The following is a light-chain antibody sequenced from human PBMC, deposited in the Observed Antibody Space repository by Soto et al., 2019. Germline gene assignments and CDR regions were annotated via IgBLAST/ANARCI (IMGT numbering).Light chain of an antibody. CDR2: GAS. J-gene: IGKJ1*01. V-gene: IGKV3-20*01. CDR3: QQYGSSPT. CDR1: QSVSRY. Sequence: IVLTQAPGTLSLPPGERATLSCRASQSVSRYLTWYQQKPGQGPRVLIYGASSRATGIPDRFSGSGSGTDFTLTINRLEPEDFAVYYCQQYGSSPTFGQGTKVDI.